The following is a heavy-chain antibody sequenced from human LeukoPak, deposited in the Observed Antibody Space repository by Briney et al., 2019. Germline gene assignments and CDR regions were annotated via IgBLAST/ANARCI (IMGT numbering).Heavy chain of an antibody. D-gene: IGHD6-6*01. CDR1: GFTFSSYA. CDR3: AKDMGSSSGFDY. V-gene: IGHV3-43*02. Sequence: PGRSLRLSCAASGFTFSSYAMHWVRQAPGKGLEWVSLISWDGGSTYYADSVKGRFTISRDNSKNSLYLQMNSLRTEDTALYYCAKDMGSSSGFDYWGQGTLVTVSS. CDR2: ISWDGGST. J-gene: IGHJ4*02.